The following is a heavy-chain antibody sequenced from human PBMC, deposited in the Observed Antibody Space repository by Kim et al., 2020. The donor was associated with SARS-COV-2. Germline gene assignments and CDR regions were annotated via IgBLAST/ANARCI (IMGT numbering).Heavy chain of an antibody. D-gene: IGHD3-16*02. CDR3: ARDCQQEDDYIWGSYRPDAFDI. Sequence: SVKVSCKASGGTFSSYAISWVRQAPGQGLEWMGGIIPIFGTANYAQKFQGRVTITADESTSTAYMELSSLRSEDTAVYYCARDCQQEDDYIWGSYRPDAFDIWGQGTMVTVSS. V-gene: IGHV1-69*13. J-gene: IGHJ3*02. CDR2: IIPIFGTA. CDR1: GGTFSSYA.